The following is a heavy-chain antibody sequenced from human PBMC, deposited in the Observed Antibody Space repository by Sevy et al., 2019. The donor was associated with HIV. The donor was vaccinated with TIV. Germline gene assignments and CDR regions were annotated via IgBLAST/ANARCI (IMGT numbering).Heavy chain of an antibody. Sequence: GGSLRLSCAASGFTFNMYWMTWVRQAPGKGLEWVANIKEDGSQKNYLDSVKGRFIISRDNAKESLYQQINSLRAEDTAVYYCARYCSGGSCYSLLPHNHYGMDVWGQGTTVTVSS. CDR3: ARYCSGGSCYSLLPHNHYGMDV. V-gene: IGHV3-7*01. CDR2: IKEDGSQK. CDR1: GFTFNMYW. J-gene: IGHJ6*02. D-gene: IGHD2-15*01.